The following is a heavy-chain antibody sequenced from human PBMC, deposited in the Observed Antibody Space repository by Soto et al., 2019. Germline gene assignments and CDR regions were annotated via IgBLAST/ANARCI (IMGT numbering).Heavy chain of an antibody. CDR3: ASFRWEHGPAFDI. CDR2: IYYSGSA. V-gene: IGHV4-59*01. J-gene: IGHJ3*02. D-gene: IGHD1-26*01. Sequence: SETLSLTCTVSGGSISSYYWSWIRQPPGKGLEWIGYIYYSGSANYNPSLKSRVTISVDTSKNQFSLKLSSVTAADTAVYYCASFRWEHGPAFDIWGQGTMVTVSS. CDR1: GGSISSYY.